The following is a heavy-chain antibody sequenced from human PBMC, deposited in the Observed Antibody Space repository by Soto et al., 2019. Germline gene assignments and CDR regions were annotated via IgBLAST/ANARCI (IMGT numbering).Heavy chain of an antibody. CDR1: GFTFSSYA. V-gene: IGHV3-23*01. D-gene: IGHD2-15*01. CDR3: AKAPLGYCSGGSCRDYYYYYMDV. CDR2: ISGSGGST. Sequence: EVQLLESGGGLVQPGGSLRLSCAASGFTFSSYAMSWVRQAPGKGLEWVSAISGSGGSTYYADSVKGRFTISRDNSKNTLYLQMNSLRAEDTAVYYCAKAPLGYCSGGSCRDYYYYYMDVWGKGTTVTVSS. J-gene: IGHJ6*03.